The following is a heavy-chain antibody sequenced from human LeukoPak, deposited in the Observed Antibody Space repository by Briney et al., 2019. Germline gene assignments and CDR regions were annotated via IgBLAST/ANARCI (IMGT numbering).Heavy chain of an antibody. D-gene: IGHD2-15*01. Sequence: GTSVKVSCTASGFTFTSSAVQWVRQARGQRLEWIGWIVVGSGNTNYAQKFQERVTITRDMSTSTAYMELSSLRSEDTAVYYCAADPGYSPFYYYYYGMDVWGKGTTVTVSS. V-gene: IGHV1-58*01. J-gene: IGHJ6*04. CDR2: IVVGSGNT. CDR1: GFTFTSSA. CDR3: AADPGYSPFYYYYYGMDV.